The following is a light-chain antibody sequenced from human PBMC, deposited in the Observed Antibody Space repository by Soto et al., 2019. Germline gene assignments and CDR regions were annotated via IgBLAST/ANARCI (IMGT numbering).Light chain of an antibody. J-gene: IGKJ1*01. V-gene: IGKV1-5*01. CDR3: QQDNCHSKA. Sequence: QTAQSPSILYSSVGERVIMTCRASQTVERWMAWYQQKPGKAPKLLISDVSTLERGVPSRFSGSGSATEFTLTIRGLQPDDFTTYYCQQDNCHSKAFGQGTKLDIK. CDR1: QTVERW. CDR2: DVS.